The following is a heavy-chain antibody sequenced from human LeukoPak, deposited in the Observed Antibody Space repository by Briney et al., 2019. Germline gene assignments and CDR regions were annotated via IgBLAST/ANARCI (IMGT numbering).Heavy chain of an antibody. Sequence: SETLSLTCAVYGGSFSGYYWSWIRQPPGKGLEWIGEINHSGSTNYNPSLKSRVTISVDTSKNQFSLKLSSVTAADTAVYYCARLPRGLYYYYMDVWGKGTAVTISS. CDR2: INHSGST. CDR1: GGSFSGYY. CDR3: ARLPRGLYYYYMDV. J-gene: IGHJ6*03. V-gene: IGHV4-34*01.